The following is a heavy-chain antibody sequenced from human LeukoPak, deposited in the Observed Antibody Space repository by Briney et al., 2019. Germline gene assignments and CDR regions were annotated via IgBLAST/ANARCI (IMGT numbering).Heavy chain of an antibody. CDR1: GGSISSGGYY. Sequence: SETPSLTCTVSGGSISSGGYYWSWIRQHSGKGLEWIGYIYHSGSTYYNPSLKSRVTISVDRSKNQFSLKLSSVTAADTAVYYCARVYLAQDYGDYGPDYWGQGTLVTVSS. V-gene: IGHV4-31*03. CDR2: IYHSGST. D-gene: IGHD4-17*01. J-gene: IGHJ4*02. CDR3: ARVYLAQDYGDYGPDY.